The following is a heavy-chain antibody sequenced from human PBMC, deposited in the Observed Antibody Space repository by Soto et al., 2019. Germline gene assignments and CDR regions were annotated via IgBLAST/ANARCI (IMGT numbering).Heavy chain of an antibody. CDR1: GGSFSGYY. CDR3: ARGPPFPDSSGWQRKSDFDY. J-gene: IGHJ4*02. CDR2: INHSGST. V-gene: IGHV4-34*01. Sequence: QVQLQQWGAGLLKPSETLSLTCAVYGGSFSGYYWSWIRQPPGKGLEWIGEINHSGSTNYNPSLKSRVTISVDTSKNQFSLKLSSVTAADTAVYYCARGPPFPDSSGWQRKSDFDYWGQGTLVTVSS. D-gene: IGHD6-19*01.